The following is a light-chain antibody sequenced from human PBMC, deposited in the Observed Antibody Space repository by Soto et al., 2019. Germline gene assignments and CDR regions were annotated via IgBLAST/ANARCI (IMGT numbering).Light chain of an antibody. J-gene: IGLJ3*02. V-gene: IGLV1-40*01. CDR3: QSYDTSLSASGV. CDR2: GNT. Sequence: QSVLTQPPSVSGAPGQTVTISCTGSSSNIGAGFDVHWYQHVPGTAPKLLIYGNTDRPSGVPDRFSGSKSGTSASLAITGLQPDDEADYYCQSYDTSLSASGVFGGGTKVTVL. CDR1: SSNIGAGFD.